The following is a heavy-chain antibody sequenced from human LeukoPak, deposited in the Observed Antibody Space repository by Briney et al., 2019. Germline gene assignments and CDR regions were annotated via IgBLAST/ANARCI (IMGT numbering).Heavy chain of an antibody. CDR2: IAYDGTNE. J-gene: IGHJ4*02. Sequence: TGGSLRLSCAASGFNYNVFALHWVREAPGKGLEWLTVIAYDGTNEYYADSVKGRFTVSRDNSKNTVFLQMNSLRVDDTAVYYCARVVDHDYGDYYLDYWGQGTLVTVSS. CDR1: GFNYNVFA. CDR3: ARVVDHDYGDYYLDY. V-gene: IGHV3-30*03. D-gene: IGHD4-17*01.